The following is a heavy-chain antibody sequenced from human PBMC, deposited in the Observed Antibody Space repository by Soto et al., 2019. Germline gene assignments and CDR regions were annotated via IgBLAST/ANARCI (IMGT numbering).Heavy chain of an antibody. CDR3: ARDQILTGKFDY. D-gene: IGHD3-9*01. Sequence: PSETLSLTCTVSGVSISSYYWSWIRQPPGKGLEWIGYINYSGSTKYNPSLKSRVTISVDKSRNQFSLKLSSVTAADAAVYYCARDQILTGKFDYWGQGTLVTVSS. CDR1: GVSISSYY. CDR2: INYSGST. V-gene: IGHV4-59*01. J-gene: IGHJ4*02.